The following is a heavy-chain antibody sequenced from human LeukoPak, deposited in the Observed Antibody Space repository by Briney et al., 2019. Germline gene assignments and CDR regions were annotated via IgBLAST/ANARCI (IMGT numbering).Heavy chain of an antibody. Sequence: GGSLRLSCVASGFTFNNYWMTWVRQAPGKGLEWVATIKHDGSEKYYVDSVKGRFTISRDNGKNSLYLQMNSLRAEDTAVYYCTRGGIWGMDVWGQGTTVIVSS. D-gene: IGHD1-26*01. CDR3: TRGGIWGMDV. V-gene: IGHV3-7*01. J-gene: IGHJ6*02. CDR2: IKHDGSEK. CDR1: GFTFNNYW.